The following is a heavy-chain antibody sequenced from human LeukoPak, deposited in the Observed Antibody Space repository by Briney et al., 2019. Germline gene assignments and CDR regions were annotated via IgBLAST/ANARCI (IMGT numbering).Heavy chain of an antibody. J-gene: IGHJ6*03. CDR2: IRSYSSYI. Sequence: GGSLRLSCAASGFTFDTYNFNWVRQAPGKGLEWVATIRSYSSYIHYADSVKGRFIISRDDAKKSMYLQMNSLRVEDTAVYFCARYSEVYYYVDVWGTGTTVTVS. V-gene: IGHV3-21*01. CDR3: ARYSEVYYYVDV. D-gene: IGHD2-21*01. CDR1: GFTFDTYN.